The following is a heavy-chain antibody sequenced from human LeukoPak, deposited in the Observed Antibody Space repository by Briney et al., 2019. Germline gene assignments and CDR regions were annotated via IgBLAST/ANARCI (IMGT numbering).Heavy chain of an antibody. CDR2: TYYRSKWYN. Sequence: SQTLSLTWAISGDSVSSNSAAWNWIRQCPSRGLEWLGRTYYRSKWYNDYAVSVKSRITINPDTSKNQFSLQLNSVTPEDTAVYYCARAWNMVLGAFDIWGQGTMVTVSS. V-gene: IGHV6-1*01. J-gene: IGHJ3*02. D-gene: IGHD2/OR15-2a*01. CDR3: ARAWNMVLGAFDI. CDR1: GDSVSSNSAA.